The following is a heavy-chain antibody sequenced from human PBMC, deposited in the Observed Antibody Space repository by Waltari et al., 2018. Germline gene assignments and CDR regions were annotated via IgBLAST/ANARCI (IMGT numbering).Heavy chain of an antibody. CDR1: GGSFSGYY. CDR3: ARGPLLGYYDSSGYYY. J-gene: IGHJ4*02. CDR2: INHSGNT. D-gene: IGHD3-22*01. Sequence: QVQLQQWGAGLLKSSETLSLTCAVYGGSFSGYYWSWIRQPPGKGLEWIGEINHSGNTNYNPSLKSRVTISVDTSKNQFALKLSSVTAADTAVYYCARGPLLGYYDSSGYYYWGQGTLVTVSS. V-gene: IGHV4-34*01.